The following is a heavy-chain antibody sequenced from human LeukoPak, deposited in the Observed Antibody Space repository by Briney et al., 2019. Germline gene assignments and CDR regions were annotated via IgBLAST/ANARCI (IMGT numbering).Heavy chain of an antibody. CDR3: ARGGDGYNPRPYPNDY. CDR2: ISSSGSTI. CDR1: GFTFSSYE. J-gene: IGHJ4*02. D-gene: IGHD5-24*01. V-gene: IGHV3-48*03. Sequence: PGGSLRLSCAASGFTFSSYEMNWVRQAPGKGLEWVSYISSSGSTIYYADSVKGRFTISRDNAKNSLYLQMNSLRAEDTAVYYCARGGDGYNPRPYPNDYWGQGTLVTVSS.